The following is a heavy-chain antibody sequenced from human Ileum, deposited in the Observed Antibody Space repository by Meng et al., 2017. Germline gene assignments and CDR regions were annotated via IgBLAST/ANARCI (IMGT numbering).Heavy chain of an antibody. CDR3: ARYNYYDSSGHSNFDY. CDR2: IYYNGNT. J-gene: IGHJ4*02. Sequence: QLQLQESGPGLVKLSETLSLTCTVPGGSISNTNYYWDWIRQPPGKGLEWVGSIYYNGNTYYNPSLKSRVTISIDTSKNQFSLKLSSVTAADTAVYYCARYNYYDSSGHSNFDYWGQGTLVTVSS. V-gene: IGHV4-39*01. D-gene: IGHD3-22*01. CDR1: GGSISNTNYY.